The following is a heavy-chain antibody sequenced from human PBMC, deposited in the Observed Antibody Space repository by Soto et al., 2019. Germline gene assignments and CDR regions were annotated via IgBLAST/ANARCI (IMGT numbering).Heavy chain of an antibody. V-gene: IGHV1-18*04. Sequence: ASVKVSCKASGYTFTSYGISWVRQAPGQGLEWMGWISAYNGNTNYAQKLQGRVTMTTDTSTSTAYMELRSLRSDDTAVYYCARALDTPTYYYGSGSYSGFDPWGQGTLVTVSS. J-gene: IGHJ5*02. CDR3: ARALDTPTYYYGSGSYSGFDP. CDR2: ISAYNGNT. D-gene: IGHD3-10*01. CDR1: GYTFTSYG.